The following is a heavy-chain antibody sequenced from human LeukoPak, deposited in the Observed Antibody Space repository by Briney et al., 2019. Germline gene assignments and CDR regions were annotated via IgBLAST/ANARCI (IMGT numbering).Heavy chain of an antibody. CDR2: ISSSSSYI. V-gene: IGHV3-21*01. J-gene: IGHJ6*02. D-gene: IGHD1-26*01. CDR1: GLTFSSYS. CDR3: ARDMGKDNYYYYYGMDV. Sequence: GGSLRLSCAASGLTFSSYSMNWVRQAPGKGLEWVSSISSSSSYIYYADSVKGRFTISRDNAKNSLYLQMNSLRAEDTAVYYCARDMGKDNYYYYYGMDVWGQGTTVTVSS.